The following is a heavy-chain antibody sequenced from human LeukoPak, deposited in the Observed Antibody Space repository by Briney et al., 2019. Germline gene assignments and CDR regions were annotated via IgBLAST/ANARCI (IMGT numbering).Heavy chain of an antibody. V-gene: IGHV4-30-4*01. CDR2: IYYSGST. CDR3: ASDSSGYQRGYYYYGMDV. D-gene: IGHD3-22*01. CDR1: GGSISSGDYY. Sequence: SETLSLTCTVSGGSISSGDYYWSWIRQPPGKGLEWIGYIYYSGSTYYNPSLKSRVTISVDTSKNQFSLKLSSVTAADTAAYYCASDSSGYQRGYYYYGMDVWGQGTTVTVSS. J-gene: IGHJ6*02.